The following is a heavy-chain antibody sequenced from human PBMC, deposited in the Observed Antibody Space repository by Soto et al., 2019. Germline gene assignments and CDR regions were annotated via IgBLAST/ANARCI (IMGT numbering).Heavy chain of an antibody. D-gene: IGHD5-18*01. Sequence: QVQLQESGPGLVKPSETLSLTCTVSGASVSSGNHYWSWIRQPPGKELEFIAYVFYSGSDNYNPSLKSRVTTSGDTSRNQFSLNLRSVTAADTAVYYCARGRGYGYGIDYWGQGTLVTVSS. J-gene: IGHJ4*02. CDR2: VFYSGSD. CDR3: ARGRGYGYGIDY. V-gene: IGHV4-61*01. CDR1: GASVSSGNHY.